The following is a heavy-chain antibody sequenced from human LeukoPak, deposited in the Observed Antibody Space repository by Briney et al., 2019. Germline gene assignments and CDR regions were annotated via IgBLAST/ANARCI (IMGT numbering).Heavy chain of an antibody. CDR3: AKGGYCSSTSCDGVYYYYYGMDV. J-gene: IGHJ6*04. CDR1: GFTFSDYY. Sequence: GGSLRLSCAASGFTFSDYYMSWIRQAPGKGLEWVSAISGSGGSTYYADSVKGRFTISRDNSKNTLYLQMNSLRAEDTAVYYCAKGGYCSSTSCDGVYYYYYGMDVWGKGTTVTVSS. V-gene: IGHV3-23*01. CDR2: ISGSGGST. D-gene: IGHD2-2*01.